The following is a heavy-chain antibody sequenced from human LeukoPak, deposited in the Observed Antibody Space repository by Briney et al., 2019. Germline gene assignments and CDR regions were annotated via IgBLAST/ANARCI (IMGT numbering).Heavy chain of an antibody. D-gene: IGHD1-7*01. V-gene: IGHV4-30-2*01. Sequence: ASETLSLTCAVSGGSTSSGGYSWSWIRQPPGKGLEWIGYIYHSGSTYYNPSLKSRVTISVDRSKNQFSLKLSSVTAADTAVYYCARDKVVELRYLYYYMDVWGKGTTVTVSS. J-gene: IGHJ6*03. CDR1: GGSTSSGGYS. CDR3: ARDKVVELRYLYYYMDV. CDR2: IYHSGST.